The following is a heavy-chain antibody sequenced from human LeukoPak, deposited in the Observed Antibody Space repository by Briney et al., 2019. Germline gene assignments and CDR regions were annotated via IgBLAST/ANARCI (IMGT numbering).Heavy chain of an antibody. V-gene: IGHV3-15*01. CDR3: ARSGTNYYYYYMDV. CDR2: IKSKTDGGTT. CDR1: GFTFSNAW. J-gene: IGHJ6*03. D-gene: IGHD1-26*01. Sequence: GGSLRLSCAASGFTFSNAWMSWVRQAPGKGLEWVGRIKSKTDGGTTDYAAPVKGRFTISRDDSKNTLYLQMNSLRAEDTAVYYCARSGTNYYYYYMDVWGKGTTVTVSS.